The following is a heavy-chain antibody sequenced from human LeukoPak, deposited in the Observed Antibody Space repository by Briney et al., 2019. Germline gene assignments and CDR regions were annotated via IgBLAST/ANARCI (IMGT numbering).Heavy chain of an antibody. CDR1: GYTFTGYY. CDR3: ARDPLTMIVAGSDAFDI. Sequence: GASVKVPFKASGYTFTGYYMHWVRQAPGQGLEWMGRINPNSGGTNYAQKFQGRVTMTRDTSISTAYMELSRLRSDDTAVYYCARDPLTMIVAGSDAFDIWGQGTMVTVSS. V-gene: IGHV1-2*06. J-gene: IGHJ3*02. D-gene: IGHD3-22*01. CDR2: INPNSGGT.